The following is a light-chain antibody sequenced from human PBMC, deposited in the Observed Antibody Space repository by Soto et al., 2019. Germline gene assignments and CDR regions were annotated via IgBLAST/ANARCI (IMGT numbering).Light chain of an antibody. CDR2: AAS. J-gene: IGKJ1*01. Sequence: DIQMTQSPTSVSASVGDRVTITCRASQDISSSLAWYQQKPGKAPKLLIYAASSLQSGVPSRFSGSRSGPDFTLTISSLQPEDFAIYYCQQYNSYSPWTFGQGTKV. CDR3: QQYNSYSPWT. V-gene: IGKV1D-16*01. CDR1: QDISSS.